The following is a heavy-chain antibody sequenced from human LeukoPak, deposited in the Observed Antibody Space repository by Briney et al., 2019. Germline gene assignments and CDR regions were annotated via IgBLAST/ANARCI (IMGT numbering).Heavy chain of an antibody. D-gene: IGHD3/OR15-3a*01. CDR1: GFTLRNYA. V-gene: IGHV3-64*04. J-gene: IGHJ4*02. CDR2: ISGDGYIT. Sequence: GGSLRLSCSTSGFTLRNYAMHWVRQTPGKALEYVSSISGDGYITVYINSVKRRFTISRDNSKNTLYLQMNSLRAEDTAVYYCARDRSRGLYYFDHWGQGTLVTVSS. CDR3: ARDRSRGLYYFDH.